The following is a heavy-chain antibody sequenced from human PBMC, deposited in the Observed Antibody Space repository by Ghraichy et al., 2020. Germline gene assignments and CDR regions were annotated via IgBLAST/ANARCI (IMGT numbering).Heavy chain of an antibody. CDR2: ISGSSNTI. V-gene: IGHV3-48*02. Sequence: GGSLRLSCAASGFTFNSFGMSWVRQVPGKGLEWVSYISGSSNTIYYAVSVRGRFTISRDNAKNSLYLQMNSLRDEDTAVYYCARERVVAAIWATFDYWGQGTLVTVSS. D-gene: IGHD2-15*01. J-gene: IGHJ4*02. CDR3: ARERVVAAIWATFDY. CDR1: GFTFNSFG.